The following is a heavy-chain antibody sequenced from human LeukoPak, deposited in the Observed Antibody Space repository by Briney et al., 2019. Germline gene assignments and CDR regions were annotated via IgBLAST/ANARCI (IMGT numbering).Heavy chain of an antibody. CDR1: GGTFSSYA. D-gene: IGHD4-11*01. CDR3: ARARGPTVKEYYFDY. Sequence: ASVKVSCKASGGTFSSYAISWVRQAPGQGLEWMGRIIPILGIANYAQKFQGRVAITADKSTSTAYMELSSLRSEDTAVYYCARARGPTVKEYYFDYWGQGTLVTVSS. V-gene: IGHV1-69*04. CDR2: IIPILGIA. J-gene: IGHJ4*02.